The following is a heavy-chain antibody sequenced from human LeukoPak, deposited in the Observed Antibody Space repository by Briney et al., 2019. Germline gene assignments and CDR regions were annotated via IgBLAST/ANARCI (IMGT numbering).Heavy chain of an antibody. CDR1: GGSISSYY. CDR3: ASAIVGAKGEFDY. Sequence: KSSETLSLTCTVSGGSISSYYWSWIRQPPGKGLEWIGYIYHSGSTNYNPSPKSRVTISVDTSKNQFSLKLSSVTAADTAVYYCASAIVGAKGEFDYWGQGTLVTVSS. CDR2: IYHSGST. J-gene: IGHJ4*02. D-gene: IGHD1-26*01. V-gene: IGHV4-59*01.